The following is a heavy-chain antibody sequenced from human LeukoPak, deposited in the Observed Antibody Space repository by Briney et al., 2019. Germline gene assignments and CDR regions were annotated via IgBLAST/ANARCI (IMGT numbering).Heavy chain of an antibody. CDR1: GFTFSSYS. V-gene: IGHV3-21*01. CDR3: AREPYSASSHDAFDI. J-gene: IGHJ3*02. CDR2: ISSSSSYI. Sequence: GGSLRLSCAASGFTFSSYSMNWVRQAPGKGLEWVSSISSSSSYIYYADSVKGRFTISRDNAKNSLYLQMNSLRAEDTAVYYCAREPYSASSHDAFDIWGQGTVVTVSS. D-gene: IGHD2-21*01.